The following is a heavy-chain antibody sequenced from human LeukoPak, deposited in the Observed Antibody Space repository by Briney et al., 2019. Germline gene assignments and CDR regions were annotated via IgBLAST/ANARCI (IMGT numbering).Heavy chain of an antibody. CDR3: ARSARSNYDR. CDR2: IYYSGST. CDR1: GGSFSGYY. Sequence: SETLSLTCAVYGGSFSGYYWSWIRQPPGMGLEWIGYIYYSGSTSYNPSLKSRVTISVDTSKNQFSLNLSSVTAADTAVYYCARSARSNYDRWGQGTLATVSS. J-gene: IGHJ4*02. D-gene: IGHD4-11*01. V-gene: IGHV4-34*11.